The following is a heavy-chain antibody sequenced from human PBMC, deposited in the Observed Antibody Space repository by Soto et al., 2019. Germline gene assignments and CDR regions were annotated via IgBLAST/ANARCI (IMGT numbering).Heavy chain of an antibody. CDR3: VRDGTKTLRDWFDP. CDR2: IYSNGDT. CDR1: SDSMNSGGYY. D-gene: IGHD1-1*01. Sequence: SETLSLTCSVSSDSMNSGGYYWSWIRQHPGKGLEWIGYIYSNGDTYYNPSLKSRVTISVDTSKNQFSLNLTSVTAADTAVYYCVRDGTKTLRDWFDPWGQGISVTVSS. V-gene: IGHV4-31*03. J-gene: IGHJ5*02.